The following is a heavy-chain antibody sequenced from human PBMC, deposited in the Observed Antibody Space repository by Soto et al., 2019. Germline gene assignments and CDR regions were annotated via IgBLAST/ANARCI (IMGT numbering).Heavy chain of an antibody. J-gene: IGHJ6*02. CDR2: IIPIFGTA. CDR3: ALVVVPAAINYYYGMDV. V-gene: IGHV1-69*01. Sequence: QVQLVQSGAEVKKPGSSVEVSCKASGGTFSSYAISWVRQAPGQGLEWMGGIIPIFGTANYAQKFQGRVTITADESTSTAYMELSSLRSEDTAVYYCALVVVPAAINYYYGMDVWGQGTTVTVSS. CDR1: GGTFSSYA. D-gene: IGHD2-2*02.